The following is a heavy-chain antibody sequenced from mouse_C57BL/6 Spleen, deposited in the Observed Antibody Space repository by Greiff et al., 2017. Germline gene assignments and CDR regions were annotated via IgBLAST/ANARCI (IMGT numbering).Heavy chain of an antibody. J-gene: IGHJ2*01. Sequence: EVQLQQSGPELVKPGASVKISCKASGYSFTGYYMNWVKQSPEKSLEWIGEINPSTGGTTYNQKFKAKATLTVDKSSSTAYMQLKRLTSEDSAVYYYAVYSNYFDYWGQGTTLTVSS. V-gene: IGHV1-42*01. CDR3: AVYSNYFDY. CDR1: GYSFTGYY. CDR2: INPSTGGT. D-gene: IGHD2-5*01.